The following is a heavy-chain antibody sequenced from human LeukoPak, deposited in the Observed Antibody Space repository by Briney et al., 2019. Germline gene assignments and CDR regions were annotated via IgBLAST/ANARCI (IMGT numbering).Heavy chain of an antibody. Sequence: SQTLSLTCTVSGGSISSGDYYWSWIRQPPGKGLEWIGYIYYSGSTNYNPSLKSRVTISVDTSKNQFSLKLSSVTAADTAVYYCARHGERDYYDSSGYSVDAFDIWGQGTMVTVSS. V-gene: IGHV4-30-4*01. J-gene: IGHJ3*02. CDR1: GGSISSGDYY. CDR3: ARHGERDYYDSSGYSVDAFDI. CDR2: IYYSGST. D-gene: IGHD3-22*01.